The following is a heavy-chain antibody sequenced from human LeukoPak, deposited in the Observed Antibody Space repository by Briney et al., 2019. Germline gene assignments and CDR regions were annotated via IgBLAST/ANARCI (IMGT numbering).Heavy chain of an antibody. V-gene: IGHV4-34*01. CDR3: ARGTKWELEIIFDY. CDR1: DGSFSDYY. CDR2: ITHSGST. D-gene: IGHD1-26*01. Sequence: SETLSLTCAVYDGSFSDYYWSWIRQPPGKGLEWIGEITHSGSTNYNPSLKSRVTISVDTSKNHFSLKLNSVTAADTAVYYCARGTKWELEIIFDYWGQGTVVTVSS. J-gene: IGHJ4*02.